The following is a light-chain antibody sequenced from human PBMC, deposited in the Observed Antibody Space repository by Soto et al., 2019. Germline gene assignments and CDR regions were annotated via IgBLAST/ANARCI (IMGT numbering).Light chain of an antibody. CDR2: GAS. V-gene: IGKV3-20*01. J-gene: IGKJ2*01. CDR1: QSVSSSY. Sequence: EIVLTQSPGTLSLSPGERATLSCRASQSVSSSYLAWYQQKPGQAPRLLIYGASSRATGIPDRFSGSGSGTDFTLTISRREPEDFAGYFCQQYGNSPPNTFGQGTKVEIK. CDR3: QQYGNSPPNT.